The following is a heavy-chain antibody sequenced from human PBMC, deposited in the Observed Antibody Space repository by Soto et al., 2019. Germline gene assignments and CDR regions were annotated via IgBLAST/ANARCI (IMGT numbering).Heavy chain of an antibody. CDR2: IIPIPGTA. D-gene: IGHD2-2*01. Sequence: GASVKLSCKASGCTFGSYAISCVRQAPGQGLEWMGGIIPIPGTANYAQKFQGRVTIAADESTSTAYMELSSLRSEDTAVYYCARSQGSSTSLEIYYYYYYGMDVWGQGTTVTVSS. J-gene: IGHJ6*02. CDR1: GCTFGSYA. V-gene: IGHV1-69*13. CDR3: ARSQGSSTSLEIYYYYYYGMDV.